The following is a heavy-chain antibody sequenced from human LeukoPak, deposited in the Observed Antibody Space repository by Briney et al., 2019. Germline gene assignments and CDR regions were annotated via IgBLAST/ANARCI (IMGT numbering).Heavy chain of an antibody. D-gene: IGHD6-13*01. Sequence: SETLSLTCTVSGGSISSSSYYWGWIRQPPGKGLEWIGSIYYSGSTYYNPSLKSRVTISVDTSKNQFSLKLSSVTAADTAVYYCAREGSSSLYNWFDPWGQGTLVTVSS. V-gene: IGHV4-39*07. CDR3: AREGSSSLYNWFDP. CDR2: IYYSGST. CDR1: GGSISSSSYY. J-gene: IGHJ5*02.